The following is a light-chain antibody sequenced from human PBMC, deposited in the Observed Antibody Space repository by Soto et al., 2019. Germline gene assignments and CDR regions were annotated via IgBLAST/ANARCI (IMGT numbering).Light chain of an antibody. J-gene: IGLJ2*01. Sequence: QSVLTQPPSASGSPGQSVTISCTGTSSDVGGYNYVSWYQQYAGKAPKLMIYEVSKRPSRVPDRFSGSKSGNTASLTVSGLQAEDEADYYCSSYAGTPVVFGGGTQLTVL. V-gene: IGLV2-8*01. CDR3: SSYAGTPVV. CDR1: SSDVGGYNY. CDR2: EVS.